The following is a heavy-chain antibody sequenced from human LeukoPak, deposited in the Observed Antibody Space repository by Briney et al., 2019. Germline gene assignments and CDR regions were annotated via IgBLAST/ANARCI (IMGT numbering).Heavy chain of an antibody. J-gene: IGHJ5*02. D-gene: IGHD1-26*01. Sequence: SQTLSLTCTVSGGSISSGSYYWSWIRQPAGKGLEWIGRIYTSGSTNYNPSLKSRATISVDTSKNQFSLKLSSVTAADTAVYYCARVGSIVGAPRASLNWFDPWGQGTLVTVSS. CDR2: IYTSGST. CDR1: GGSISSGSYY. V-gene: IGHV4-61*02. CDR3: ARVGSIVGAPRASLNWFDP.